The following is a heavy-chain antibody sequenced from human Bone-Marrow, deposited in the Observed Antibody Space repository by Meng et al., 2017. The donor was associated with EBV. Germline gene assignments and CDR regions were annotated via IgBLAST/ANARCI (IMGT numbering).Heavy chain of an antibody. V-gene: IGHV3-74*01. Sequence: GPRVGSGGGLVQPGGSLRLPCAASGFTFSTYWMHWVRRAPGKGLEWVARINEDGGITNYADSVKGRFTISRDNTRNTLYLQMNNLRAEDTAVYFCSRDLAGPFDDWGQGTLVTVSS. CDR3: SRDLAGPFDD. J-gene: IGHJ4*02. CDR1: GFTFSTYW. CDR2: INEDGGIT.